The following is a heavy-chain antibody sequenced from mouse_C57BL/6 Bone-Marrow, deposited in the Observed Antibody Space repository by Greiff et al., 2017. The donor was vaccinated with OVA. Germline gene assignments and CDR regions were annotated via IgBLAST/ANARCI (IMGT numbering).Heavy chain of an antibody. J-gene: IGHJ3*01. Sequence: EVKLVESEGGLVQPGSSMKLSCTASGFTFSDYYMAWVRQVPEKGLEWVANINYDGSSTYYLDSLKSRFIISRDNAQNILYLQMSSLKSEDTATYYCASQLGRAWFAYWGQGTLVTVSA. D-gene: IGHD4-1*02. CDR1: GFTFSDYY. CDR2: INYDGSST. CDR3: ASQLGRAWFAY. V-gene: IGHV5-16*01.